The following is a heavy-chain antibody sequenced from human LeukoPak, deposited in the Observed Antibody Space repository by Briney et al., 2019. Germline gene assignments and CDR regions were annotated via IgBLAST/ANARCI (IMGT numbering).Heavy chain of an antibody. CDR3: AKDKVGATHLYYFDY. Sequence: GGSLRLSCAASGFTFSSYGMHWVRQAPGKGLEWVSTISDSGSNTYYADSVKGRFTISRANSKNTLYLQMNSLRAEDTAVYYCAKDKVGATHLYYFDYWGQGTLVTVSS. CDR1: GFTFSSYG. J-gene: IGHJ4*02. V-gene: IGHV3-23*01. D-gene: IGHD1-26*01. CDR2: ISDSGSNT.